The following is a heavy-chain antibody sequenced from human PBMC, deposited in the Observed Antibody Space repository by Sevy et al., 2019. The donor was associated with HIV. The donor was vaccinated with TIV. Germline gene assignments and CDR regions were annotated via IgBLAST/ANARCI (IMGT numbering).Heavy chain of an antibody. D-gene: IGHD3-10*01. CDR3: ARVRYDSGSYYKDY. Sequence: GGSLRLSCAASEFTFSDYYMSWIRQAPGKGLEWVSYISSRSTSTNYADSVKGRFTISRDNARNSLYLQMNSLRAEDTAVYYCARVRYDSGSYYKDYWGQGTLVTVSS. CDR1: EFTFSDYY. CDR2: ISSRSTST. J-gene: IGHJ4*02. V-gene: IGHV3-11*06.